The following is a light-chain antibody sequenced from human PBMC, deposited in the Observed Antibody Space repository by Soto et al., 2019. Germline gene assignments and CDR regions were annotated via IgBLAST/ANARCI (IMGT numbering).Light chain of an antibody. CDR1: QSISSW. V-gene: IGKV1-5*03. CDR2: KAS. CDR3: QQYNSYSPYT. Sequence: DIQMTQSPSTLSASVGDRVTITCRASQSISSWLAWYQQKPGKAPKLLIYKASSIESGVPSRFSGSGSGTEFTLTISSLQPDDFATYYCQQYNSYSPYTVGQGTKLEIK. J-gene: IGKJ2*01.